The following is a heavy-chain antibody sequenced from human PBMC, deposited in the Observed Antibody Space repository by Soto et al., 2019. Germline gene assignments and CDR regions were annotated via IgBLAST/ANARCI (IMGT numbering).Heavy chain of an antibody. CDR2: IGDNNTDR. CDR1: RFIFSDYA. V-gene: IGHV3-23*01. D-gene: IGHD6-6*01. CDR3: EYWDLFAS. J-gene: IGHJ5*01. Sequence: DVQQLESGGGLVQPGGSLTLSCAASRFIFSDYAMNWVHQAPGKGLEWVSSIGDNNTDRSYADSVKGRFSISSDNSKNILYLQMNLLRDGDTAVSYNEYWDLFASCGQGTLVTVCS.